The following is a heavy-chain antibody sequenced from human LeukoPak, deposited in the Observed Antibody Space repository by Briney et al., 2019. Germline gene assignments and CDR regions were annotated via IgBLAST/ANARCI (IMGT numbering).Heavy chain of an antibody. CDR2: IYYSGST. J-gene: IGHJ4*02. D-gene: IGHD2-15*01. V-gene: IGHV4-39*01. CDR1: GGSISSSSYY. CDR3: ARRGYCSGGSCYSWYFDY. Sequence: SETLSLTCTVSGGSISSSSYYWGWIRQPPGKGLEWIGSIYYSGSTYYNPSLKSRVTISVDTSKNQFSLKLSSVTAADTAVYYCARRGYCSGGSCYSWYFDYWGQGTLVTVSS.